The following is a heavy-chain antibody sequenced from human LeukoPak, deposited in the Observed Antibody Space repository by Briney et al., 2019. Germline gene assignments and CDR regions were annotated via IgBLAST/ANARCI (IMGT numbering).Heavy chain of an antibody. Sequence: SETLSLTCTVSGGSISSYYWSWIRQPPGKGLEWIGNINYSGSTNYNISLESRRTISVDTSKNQFSLNLSSVTAADTAVYYCARGCCSSTGCYTNWFDPWGQGTLVTVSS. J-gene: IGHJ5*02. D-gene: IGHD2-2*02. CDR3: ARGCCSSTGCYTNWFDP. CDR2: INYSGST. CDR1: GGSISSYY. V-gene: IGHV4-59*01.